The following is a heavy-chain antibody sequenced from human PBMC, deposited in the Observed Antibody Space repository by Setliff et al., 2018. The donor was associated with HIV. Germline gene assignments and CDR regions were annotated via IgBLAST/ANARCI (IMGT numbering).Heavy chain of an antibody. CDR1: GFTFSSHS. D-gene: IGHD3-3*01. CDR2: ISSSSSSI. CDR3: ARETIWSGHSYFDY. J-gene: IGHJ4*02. Sequence: GGSLRLSCAASGFTFSSHSMNWVRQSPGKGLEWVSYISSSSSSIYYADSVKGRFTISRDNAKNSVYLQMNSLRAEDTAVYYCARETIWSGHSYFDYWGQGTLVTVSS. V-gene: IGHV3-48*01.